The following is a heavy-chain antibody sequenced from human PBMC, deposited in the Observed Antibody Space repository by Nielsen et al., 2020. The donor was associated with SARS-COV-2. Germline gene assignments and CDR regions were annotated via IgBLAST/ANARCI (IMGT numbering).Heavy chain of an antibody. V-gene: IGHV3-11*03. D-gene: IGHD3-22*01. J-gene: IGHJ4*02. CDR3: ASGTSYDSSGYISY. CDR1: GFTFSSYA. Sequence: GESLKISCAASGFTFSSYAMSWVRQAPGKGLEWVSYISSSSSYTNYADSVKGRFTISRDNAKNPLYLQMNSLRAEDTAVYYCASGTSYDSSGYISYWGQGTLVTVSS. CDR2: ISSSSSYT.